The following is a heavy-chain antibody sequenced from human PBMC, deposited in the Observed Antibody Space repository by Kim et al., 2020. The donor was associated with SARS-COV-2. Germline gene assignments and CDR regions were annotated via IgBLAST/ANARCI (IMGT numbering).Heavy chain of an antibody. Sequence: SLRLSCAASGFTFSSYGMHWVRQAPGKGLEWVAVIWYDGSNKYYADSVKGRFTISRDNSKNTLYLQMNSLRAEDTAVYYCARGGNGGYFDYWGQGTLVTVSS. CDR2: IWYDGSNK. CDR3: ARGGNGGYFDY. V-gene: IGHV3-33*01. D-gene: IGHD1-1*01. CDR1: GFTFSSYG. J-gene: IGHJ4*02.